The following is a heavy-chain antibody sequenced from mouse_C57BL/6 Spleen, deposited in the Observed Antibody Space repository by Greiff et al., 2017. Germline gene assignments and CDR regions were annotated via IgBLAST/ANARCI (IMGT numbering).Heavy chain of an antibody. Sequence: QVTLKESGAELVKPGASVKLSCKASGYTFTEYTIHWVKQRSGQGLEWIGWFYPGSGSIKYNEKFKDKATLTADKSSSTVYMELSRLTSEDSAVYFCARHEDSSGYVYYAMDYWGQGTSVTVSS. J-gene: IGHJ4*01. D-gene: IGHD3-2*02. CDR2: FYPGSGSI. CDR1: GYTFTEYT. CDR3: ARHEDSSGYVYYAMDY. V-gene: IGHV1-62-2*01.